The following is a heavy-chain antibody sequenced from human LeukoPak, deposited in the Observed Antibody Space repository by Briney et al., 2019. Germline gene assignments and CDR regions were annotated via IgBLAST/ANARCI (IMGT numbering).Heavy chain of an antibody. V-gene: IGHV3-23*01. CDR2: ISGSGGST. J-gene: IGHJ4*02. D-gene: IGHD3-10*01. CDR1: GFTFSSYA. CDR3: ATQTSDVHRGYSDY. Sequence: GGSLRLSCAASGFTFSSYAMSWVRQAPGKGLEWVSAISGSGGSTYYADSVKGRFTISRDNSKNTLYLQMNSLRAEDTAVYYCATQTSDVHRGYSDYWGQGTLVTVSS.